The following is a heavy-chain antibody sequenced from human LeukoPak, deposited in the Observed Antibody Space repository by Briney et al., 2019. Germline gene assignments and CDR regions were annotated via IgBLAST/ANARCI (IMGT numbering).Heavy chain of an antibody. CDR1: GFTFSSYA. D-gene: IGHD5/OR15-5a*01. Sequence: GGSLRLSCAASGFTFSSYAMHWVRQAPGKGLEWVAVISYDGSNKYYADSVKGRFTISRDNSRNTLYLQMNSLRAEDTAVYYCAREVASTYNWFDPWGQGTLVTVSS. V-gene: IGHV3-30*14. CDR2: ISYDGSNK. CDR3: AREVASTYNWFDP. J-gene: IGHJ5*02.